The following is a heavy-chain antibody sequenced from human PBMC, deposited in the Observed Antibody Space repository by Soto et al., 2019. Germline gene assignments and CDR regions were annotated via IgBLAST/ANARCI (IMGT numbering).Heavy chain of an antibody. CDR3: ARSYSSSWNRAFDI. V-gene: IGHV4-59*01. CDR2: IYYSGST. J-gene: IGHJ3*02. Sequence: SETLSLTCTVSGGSISSYYWSWIRQPPGKGLEWIGYIYYSGSTNYNPSLKSRVTISVDTSKNQFSLKLSSVTAADTAVYYCARSYSSSWNRAFDIWGQGTMVTVSS. D-gene: IGHD6-13*01. CDR1: GGSISSYY.